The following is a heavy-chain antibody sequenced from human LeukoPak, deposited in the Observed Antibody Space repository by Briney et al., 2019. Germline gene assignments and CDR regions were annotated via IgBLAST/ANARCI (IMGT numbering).Heavy chain of an antibody. CDR2: ISYDGSNK. CDR1: GFTFSSYG. Sequence: PGGSLRLSCAASGFTFSSYGMHWVRQAPGKGLEWVAVISYDGSNKYYADSVKGRFTISRDHSKNTLYLQMNSLRAEDTAVYYCAKDGLRLGELSYWGQGTLVTVSS. J-gene: IGHJ4*02. V-gene: IGHV3-30*18. D-gene: IGHD3-16*02. CDR3: AKDGLRLGELSY.